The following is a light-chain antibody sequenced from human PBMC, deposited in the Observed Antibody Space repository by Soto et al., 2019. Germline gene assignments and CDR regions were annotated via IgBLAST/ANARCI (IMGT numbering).Light chain of an antibody. V-gene: IGLV2-14*03. CDR3: SSNTGSSTYV. J-gene: IGLJ1*01. CDR1: SSDVGGYNY. CDR2: DVS. Sequence: QSVLTQPASVSGSPGQSITISCTGTSSDVGGYNYVSWYQQHPGKAPKLMIYDVSNRPSGVSNRFSGSKSGNTASLTISGLQTEDESDYYCSSNTGSSTYVFGTGTKVTVL.